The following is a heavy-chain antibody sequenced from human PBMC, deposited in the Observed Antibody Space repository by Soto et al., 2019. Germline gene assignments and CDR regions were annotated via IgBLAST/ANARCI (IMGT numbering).Heavy chain of an antibody. V-gene: IGHV3-74*01. D-gene: IGHD1-26*01. CDR1: GFTFRSYR. CDR3: EGALENPYFYYGLNV. Sequence: PGGSLRLSCAASGFTFRSYRMHWVRQGPKQGLVWVSRIKSDGSITNYADAVKGRFTISRDNSKNTLYRQMNSLRVEDTAIYYCEGALENPYFYYGLNVWGQGTRVTVSS. J-gene: IGHJ6*02. CDR2: IKSDGSIT.